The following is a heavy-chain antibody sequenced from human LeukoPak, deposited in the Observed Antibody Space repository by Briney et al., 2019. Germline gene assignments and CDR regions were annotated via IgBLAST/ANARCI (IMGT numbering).Heavy chain of an antibody. CDR3: ARGAQYCSGGSCDYFDY. J-gene: IGHJ4*02. V-gene: IGHV3-11*01. CDR2: ISDSGSTI. Sequence: TGGSLRLSCAASGFTFSDYYMSWIRQAPGKGREWVSYISDSGSTIYYADSVKGRFTISRDNAKNSLYLQMNSLRAEDTAVYYCARGAQYCSGGSCDYFDYWGQGTLVTVSS. CDR1: GFTFSDYY. D-gene: IGHD2-15*01.